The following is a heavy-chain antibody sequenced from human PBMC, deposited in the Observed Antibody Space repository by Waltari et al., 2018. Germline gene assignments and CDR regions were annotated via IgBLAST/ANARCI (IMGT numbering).Heavy chain of an antibody. CDR1: GASCSDYY. J-gene: IGHJ5*02. D-gene: IGHD3-3*01. V-gene: IGHV4-34*01. CDR3: TRGGNYDFWSHRPFVDP. Sequence: QVQLQQRGAGLLVPSEPLSLTCAVYGASCSDYYWGWVRQPPGKGLEWIGQIRHPGSTNYNPSLKSRVTISIDTPRSQFSLRLSSVTAADTALYFCTRGGNYDFWSHRPFVDPWGQGTLVTVSS. CDR2: IRHPGST.